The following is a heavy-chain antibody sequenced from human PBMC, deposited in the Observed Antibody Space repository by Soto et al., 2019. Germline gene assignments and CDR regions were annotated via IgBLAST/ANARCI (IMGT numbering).Heavy chain of an antibody. CDR1: GFTFSSYA. CDR2: ISGSGGST. CDR3: AKDMREGKYYYDSSGSYFDY. D-gene: IGHD3-22*01. Sequence: GSLRLSCAASGFTFSSYAMSWVRQAPGKGLEWVSAISGSGGSTYYADSVKGRFTISRDNSKNTLYLQMNSLRAEDTAVYYCAKDMREGKYYYDSSGSYFDYWGQGTLVTVSS. V-gene: IGHV3-23*01. J-gene: IGHJ4*02.